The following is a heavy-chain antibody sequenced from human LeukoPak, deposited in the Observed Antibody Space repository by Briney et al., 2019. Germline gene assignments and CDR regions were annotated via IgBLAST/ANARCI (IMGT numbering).Heavy chain of an antibody. D-gene: IGHD3-10*01. V-gene: IGHV4-31*03. CDR3: ARVSPFTMVQGIPKVTYYYYYMDV. J-gene: IGHJ6*03. CDR1: GGSISSGGYY. Sequence: SQTLSLTCTVSGGSISSGGYYWSWIRQHPGKGLEWIGYIYYSGSAYYNPSLKSRVTISVDTSKNQFSLQLNSVTPEDTAVYYCARVSPFTMVQGIPKVTYYYYYMDVWGKGTTVTVSS. CDR2: IYYSGSA.